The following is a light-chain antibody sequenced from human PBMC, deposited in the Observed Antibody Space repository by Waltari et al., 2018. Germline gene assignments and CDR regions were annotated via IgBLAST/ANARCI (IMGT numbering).Light chain of an antibody. J-gene: IGLJ3*02. CDR2: STH. CDR3: AAWDESLNGWL. Sequence: VLTQSPSASGTPGQRVTISCSVSNSNIGSHTVNWYQHLPGTAPKLLIYSTHKRPRGVPGRFAGCKSGAAASLAISGFQSEDEADYYCAAWDESLNGWLFGGGTQLTVL. V-gene: IGLV1-44*01. CDR1: NSNIGSHT.